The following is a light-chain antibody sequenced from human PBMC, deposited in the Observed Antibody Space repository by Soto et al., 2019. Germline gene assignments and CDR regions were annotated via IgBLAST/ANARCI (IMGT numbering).Light chain of an antibody. CDR2: DAS. Sequence: EIVMTQSPATLSVSPGEIFTLYCSASQSVRSNLAWYQQKPGQAPRLLIHDASNRATGIPVRFSGSGAGTDFTLTISSLEPEDSAVYYCQQRSNWPSITFGQGTRLEIK. J-gene: IGKJ5*01. CDR3: QQRSNWPSIT. CDR1: QSVRSN. V-gene: IGKV3-11*01.